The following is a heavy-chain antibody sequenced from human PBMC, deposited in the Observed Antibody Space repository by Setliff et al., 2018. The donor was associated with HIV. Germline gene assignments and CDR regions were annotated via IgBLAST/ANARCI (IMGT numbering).Heavy chain of an antibody. V-gene: IGHV4-4*02. D-gene: IGHD6-19*01. CDR1: GGSVSSSNW. J-gene: IGHJ5*02. CDR3: ARGPARAVARPGWLDP. CDR2: LSQSGST. Sequence: SETLSLTCAVSGGSVSSSNWWSWVRQPPGKGLEWIGELSQSGSTNYNPSLKSRVTISVDKSKNQFSLKLSSVTAADTAVYYCARGPARAVARPGWLDPWGQGTLVTVSS.